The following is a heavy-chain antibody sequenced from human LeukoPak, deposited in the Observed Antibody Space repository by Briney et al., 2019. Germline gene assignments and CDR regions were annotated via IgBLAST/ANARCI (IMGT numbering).Heavy chain of an antibody. CDR2: ISGDGTRT. CDR3: AKDVGSSN. CDR1: GFSFSSYA. J-gene: IGHJ4*02. D-gene: IGHD3-10*01. Sequence: HTGGSLRLSCAASGFSFSSYAMTWARQAPVKGLEWVSAISGDGTRTYYADSVKGRFTISRDNSKNTLYLQMNSLRAEDTAVYYCAKDVGSSNWGQGTLVTVSS. V-gene: IGHV3-23*01.